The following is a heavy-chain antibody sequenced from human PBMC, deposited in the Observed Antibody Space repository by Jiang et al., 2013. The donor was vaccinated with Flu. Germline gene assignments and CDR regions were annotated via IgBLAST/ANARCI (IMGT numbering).Heavy chain of an antibody. CDR3: ARDSSSWHFEY. CDR2: INPTIGTT. J-gene: IGHJ4*02. D-gene: IGHD6-13*01. Sequence: AEVKKPGASVKVSCKASGYTFTSYDMHWVRQAPGQGLDWMGIINPTIGTTNYGQKFQGRVTMTRDTSTSTFYMDLSSLRSEDTAVYYCARDSSSWHFEYWGQGTLVTVSS. CDR1: GYTFTSYD. V-gene: IGHV1-46*01.